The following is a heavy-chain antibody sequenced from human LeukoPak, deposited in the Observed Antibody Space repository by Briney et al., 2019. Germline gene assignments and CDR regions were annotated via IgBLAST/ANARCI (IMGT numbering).Heavy chain of an antibody. D-gene: IGHD6-19*01. CDR3: AKGYSSAWFDY. V-gene: IGHV3-23*01. CDR1: GFNFRGQA. Sequence: PGGSLRLSCAASGFNFRGQAMSWVRQSPGKGLEWVAGISGRGETTYYADSVKGRFTISRDNSKNTLYLQMNSLRAEDTAVYYCAKGYSSAWFDYWGQGTLVTVSS. J-gene: IGHJ4*02. CDR2: ISGRGETT.